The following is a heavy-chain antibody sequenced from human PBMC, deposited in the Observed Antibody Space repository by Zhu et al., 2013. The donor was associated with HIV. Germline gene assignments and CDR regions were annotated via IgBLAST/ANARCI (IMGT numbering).Heavy chain of an antibody. Sequence: QVQLVQSGAEVKKPGSSVKVSCKASGGTFSSYAISWVRQAPGQGLEWMGGIIPIFGTANYAQKFQGRVTITADESTSTAYMELSSLRSEDTAVYYSSWQLLPKGGGYYYGMDVWGQGTTVTVSS. D-gene: IGHD2-15*01. V-gene: IGHV1-69*01. CDR3: SWQLLPKGGGYYYGMDV. CDR1: GGTFSSYA. J-gene: IGHJ6*02. CDR2: IIPIFGTA.